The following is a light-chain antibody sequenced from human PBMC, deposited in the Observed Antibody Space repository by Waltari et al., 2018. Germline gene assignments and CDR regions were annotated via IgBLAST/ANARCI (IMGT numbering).Light chain of an antibody. CDR2: EFT. J-gene: IGLJ1*01. V-gene: IGLV2-8*01. CDR3: SSYAGSDTWRYV. Sequence: QSALTQPPSASGSPGQSVTISCTGTSSDVGGYNIVSWFQHHPGKAPKLMIHEFTKRPSGVPDRFSGSKSGNTASLTVSGLQAEDEADYYCSSYAGSDTWRYVIGTGTKVTVL. CDR1: SSDVGGYNI.